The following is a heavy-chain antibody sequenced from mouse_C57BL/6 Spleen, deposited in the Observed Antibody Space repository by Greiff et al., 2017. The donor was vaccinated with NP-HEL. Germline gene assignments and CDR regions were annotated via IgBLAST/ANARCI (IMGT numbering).Heavy chain of an antibody. V-gene: IGHV1-61*01. CDR2: IYPSDSET. CDR1: GYTFTSYW. J-gene: IGHJ4*01. D-gene: IGHD3-2*02. CDR3: ARCSSGYNYAMDY. Sequence: QVQLKQPGAELVRPGSSVKLSCKASGYTFTSYWMDWVKQRPGQGLEWIGNIYPSDSETHYNQKFKDKATLTVDKSSSTAYMQLSSLTSEDSAVYYCARCSSGYNYAMDYWGQGTSVTVSS.